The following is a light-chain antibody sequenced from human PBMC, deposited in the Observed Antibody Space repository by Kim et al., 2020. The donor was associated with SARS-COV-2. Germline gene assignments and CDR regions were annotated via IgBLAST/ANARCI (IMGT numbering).Light chain of an antibody. V-gene: IGKV3-15*01. J-gene: IGKJ1*01. CDR2: GGS. CDR1: QGSTSS. Sequence: ERAAPPCRASQGSTSSLAWSQQKTSQAPRLLIYGGSPRGNSDPTEFSGSGSGTEYTLTISSLQSEDFAVDYCQQYNNWPPWTFGQGTKVDIK. CDR3: QQYNNWPPWT.